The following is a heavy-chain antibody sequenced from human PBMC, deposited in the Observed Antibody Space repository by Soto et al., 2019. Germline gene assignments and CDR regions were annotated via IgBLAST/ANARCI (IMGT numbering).Heavy chain of an antibody. CDR2: TSGGGGSA. J-gene: IGHJ5*02. Sequence: EVQVLESGGGLRQPGGSLRLSCAASGFTFSNCAMSWVRQAPGKGLEWISTTSGGGGSAYYADSVKGRFSISRDNPKNTLYLQMNRLSVDDTAVYYSAKEGAAGLCFFDNWRQGTLDTVS. D-gene: IGHD3-10*01. CDR1: GFTFSNCA. CDR3: AKEGAAGLCFFDN. V-gene: IGHV3-23*01.